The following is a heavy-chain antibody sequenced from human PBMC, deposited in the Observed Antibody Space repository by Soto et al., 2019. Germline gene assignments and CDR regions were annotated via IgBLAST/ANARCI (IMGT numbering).Heavy chain of an antibody. CDR1: GGSISSYY. CDR3: ARLWFGELSPDLDV. Sequence: SETLSLTCTVSGGSISSYYWSWIRQPPGKGLEWIGYIYYSGSTNYNPSLKSRVTISVDTSKNQFSLKLSSVTAADTAVYYCARLWFGELSPDLDVWGQGTTVTVSS. CDR2: IYYSGST. V-gene: IGHV4-59*01. D-gene: IGHD3-10*01. J-gene: IGHJ6*02.